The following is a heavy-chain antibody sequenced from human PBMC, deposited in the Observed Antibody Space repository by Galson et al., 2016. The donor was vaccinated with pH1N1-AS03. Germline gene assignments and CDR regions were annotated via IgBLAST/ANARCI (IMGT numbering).Heavy chain of an antibody. D-gene: IGHD5-12*01. CDR1: GGSISSDSYH. J-gene: IGHJ5*01. Sequence: ETLSLTCTVSGGSISSDSYHWGWIRQPPGKGLEWIGLIYPTGNTYYNPSLKSRVTISVDTSKDQFALNLNSVTAADTAAYSCARLRVDINWLAPWGQGTLVTVSS. CDR2: IYPTGNT. V-gene: IGHV4-39*06. CDR3: ARLRVDINWLAP.